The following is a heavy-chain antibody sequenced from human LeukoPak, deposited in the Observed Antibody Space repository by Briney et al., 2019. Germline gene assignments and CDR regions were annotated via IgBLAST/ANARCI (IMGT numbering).Heavy chain of an antibody. Sequence: ASVKVSCKASGYTFTGYYMHWVRQAPGQGLEWMGWINPNSGGTNYAQKFQGRVTMTRDTSISTAYMELSRLRSDDTAVYYCARAARDSSGYLSTDFFDYWGQGTLVTVSS. V-gene: IGHV1-2*02. CDR2: INPNSGGT. D-gene: IGHD3-22*01. J-gene: IGHJ4*02. CDR1: GYTFTGYY. CDR3: ARAARDSSGYLSTDFFDY.